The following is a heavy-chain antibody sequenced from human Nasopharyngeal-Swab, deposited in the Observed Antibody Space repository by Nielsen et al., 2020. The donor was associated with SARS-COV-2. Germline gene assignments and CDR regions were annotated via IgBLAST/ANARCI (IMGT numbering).Heavy chain of an antibody. J-gene: IGHJ6*02. V-gene: IGHV4-61*02. CDR3: ARDPVEYSSSSWIYYYYGMDV. Sequence: SETLSLTCTVSGCSISSGSYYWSWIRQPAGKGLEWIGRIYTSGSTHYNPSLKSRVTISVDTSKNQFSLKLSSVTAADTAVYYCARDPVEYSSSSWIYYYYGMDVWGQGTTVTVSS. CDR2: IYTSGST. D-gene: IGHD6-6*01. CDR1: GCSISSGSYY.